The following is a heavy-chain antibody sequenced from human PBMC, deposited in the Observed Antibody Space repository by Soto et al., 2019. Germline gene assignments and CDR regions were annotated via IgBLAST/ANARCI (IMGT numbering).Heavy chain of an antibody. CDR2: IRQDGNEK. Sequence: GGSLRLSCAASGFSFSRYWMSWVRQAPGKGLEWVANIRQDGNEKFYVDSVKGRFTISRDNAKNSLYLQMHSLRAEDTAVYYCARDGACHSNTSCCYFDSWGQGTQVTVSS. J-gene: IGHJ4*02. D-gene: IGHD2-2*01. CDR3: ARDGACHSNTSCCYFDS. CDR1: GFSFSRYW. V-gene: IGHV3-7*03.